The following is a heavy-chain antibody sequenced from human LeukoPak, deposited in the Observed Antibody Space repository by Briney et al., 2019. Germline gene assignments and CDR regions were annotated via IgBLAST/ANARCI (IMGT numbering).Heavy chain of an antibody. CDR3: ARQIGAWSYVVPSVLCDY. V-gene: IGHV3-21*01. Sequence: PGGSLRLSCAASGFTFSSYSMNWVRQAPGKGLEWVSSISSSSSYLYYADSVKGRFTISRDNAKNSLYLQMNSLRAEDTAVYYCARQIGAWSYVVPSVLCDYWGQGNLVTVSS. CDR2: ISSSSSYL. CDR1: GFTFSSYS. D-gene: IGHD2-15*01. J-gene: IGHJ4*02.